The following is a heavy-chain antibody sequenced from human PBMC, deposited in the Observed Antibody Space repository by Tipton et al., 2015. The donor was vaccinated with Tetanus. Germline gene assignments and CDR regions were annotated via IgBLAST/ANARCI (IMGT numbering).Heavy chain of an antibody. CDR1: GFIFSNYW. J-gene: IGHJ6*03. Sequence: GSLRLSCSAPGFIFSNYWMSWVRRAPGKGLEWVANINRNGGGKYYVDSVKGRFTISRDEAKKSVYLEMNSLTVGDTAVYYCARDRGEDWTNFYYMDVWGKGATVIVSS. CDR2: INRNGGGK. CDR3: ARDRGEDWTNFYYMDV. D-gene: IGHD3/OR15-3a*01. V-gene: IGHV3-7*01.